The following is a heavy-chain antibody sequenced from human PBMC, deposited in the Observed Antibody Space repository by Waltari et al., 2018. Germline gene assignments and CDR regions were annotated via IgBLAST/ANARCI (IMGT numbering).Heavy chain of an antibody. CDR1: GGTFSSYA. D-gene: IGHD3-22*01. Sequence: QVQLVQSGAEVKKPGSSVKVSCKASGGTFSSYAISWVRQAPGQGLEWMGGIIPILGIANYAQKFQGRVTITADKSTSTAYMELSSLRSEDTAVYYCATQRDYDSSGYYYYYYYYMDVWGKGTTVTVSS. CDR2: IIPILGIA. J-gene: IGHJ6*03. V-gene: IGHV1-69*10. CDR3: ATQRDYDSSGYYYYYYYYMDV.